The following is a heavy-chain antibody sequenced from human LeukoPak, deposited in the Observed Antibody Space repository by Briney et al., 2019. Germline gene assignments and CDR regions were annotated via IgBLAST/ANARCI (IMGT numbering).Heavy chain of an antibody. J-gene: IGHJ4*02. V-gene: IGHV4-34*01. CDR3: ARYGAVTTNFDY. Sequence: PSETLSLTCAVYGGSFSGYYWSWIRQPPGKGLEWIGEINHSGSTNYNPSLKSRVTISVDTSKNKFSLKLSSVTAADTAVYYCARYGAVTTNFDYWGQGTLVTVSS. CDR2: INHSGST. CDR1: GGSFSGYY. D-gene: IGHD4-17*01.